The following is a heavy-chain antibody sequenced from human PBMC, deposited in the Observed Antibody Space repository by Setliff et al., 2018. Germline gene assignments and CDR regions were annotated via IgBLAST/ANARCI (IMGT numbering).Heavy chain of an antibody. CDR2: VHASGSP. V-gene: IGHV4-61*02. D-gene: IGHD3-9*01. CDR3: AKERYFDWFFEN. Sequence: SETLSLTRTVSGGSIRSGSFYWSWIRQSAEKGLEWIGRVHASGSPNYNPSFKGRVTISLDTSTNQFSLNLNSVTAADTAVYYCAKERYFDWFFENWGQGTLVTVSS. J-gene: IGHJ4*02. CDR1: GGSIRSGSFY.